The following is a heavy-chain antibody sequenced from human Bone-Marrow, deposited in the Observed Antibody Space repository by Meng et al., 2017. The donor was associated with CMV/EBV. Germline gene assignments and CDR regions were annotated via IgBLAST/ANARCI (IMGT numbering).Heavy chain of an antibody. Sequence: SETLSLTCAVYGGSFSGYYWGWIRQPPGKGLEWIGEINHSGSTNYNPSLKSRVTISVDTSKNQFSLKLSSVTAADTAVYYCARYCSSTSCYGFDPWGQGTRVTVSS. CDR1: GGSFSGYY. J-gene: IGHJ5*02. CDR3: ARYCSSTSCYGFDP. V-gene: IGHV4-34*01. D-gene: IGHD2-2*01. CDR2: INHSGST.